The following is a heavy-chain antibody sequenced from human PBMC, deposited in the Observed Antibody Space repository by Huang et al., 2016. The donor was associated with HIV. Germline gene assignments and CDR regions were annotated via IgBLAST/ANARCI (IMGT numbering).Heavy chain of an antibody. CDR1: GGSISSHY. CDR2: IYYSGVS. Sequence: QVQLQESGPGLVKPSETLSLTCSVSGGSISSHYWSWIRQPPGKGLEWIGSIYYSGVSNYSPSRKSRVFISVDTARHQFALKLSSVTAADTAVYYCARDRRHCSGGSCYYSDYWGHGTLVTVSS. CDR3: ARDRRHCSGGSCYYSDY. J-gene: IGHJ4*01. D-gene: IGHD2-15*01. V-gene: IGHV4-59*11.